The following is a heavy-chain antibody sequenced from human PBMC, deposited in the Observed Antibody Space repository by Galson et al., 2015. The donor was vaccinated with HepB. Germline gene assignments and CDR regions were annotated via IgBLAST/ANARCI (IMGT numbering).Heavy chain of an antibody. V-gene: IGHV3-9*01. CDR3: AKAYSYGPPYYFDY. D-gene: IGHD5-18*01. CDR2: ISWNSGSI. Sequence: SLRLSCAASGFTFDDYAMHWVRQAPGKGLEWVSGISWNSGSIGYADSVKGRFTISRDNAKNSLYLQMNSLRAEDTALYYCAKAYSYGPPYYFDYWGQGTLVTVSS. J-gene: IGHJ4*02. CDR1: GFTFDDYA.